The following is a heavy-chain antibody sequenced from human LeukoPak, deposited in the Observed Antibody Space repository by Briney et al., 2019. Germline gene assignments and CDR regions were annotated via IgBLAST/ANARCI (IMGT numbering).Heavy chain of an antibody. J-gene: IGHJ5*02. Sequence: GGSLRLSRAASGFTFSSYGMHWVRQAPGKGLEWVAFIRYDGSNKYYADSVKGRFTISRDNSKNTLYLQMNSLRAEDTAVYYCAKAYSGSYRALDPWGQGTLVTVSS. V-gene: IGHV3-30*02. CDR1: GFTFSSYG. CDR2: IRYDGSNK. CDR3: AKAYSGSYRALDP. D-gene: IGHD1-26*01.